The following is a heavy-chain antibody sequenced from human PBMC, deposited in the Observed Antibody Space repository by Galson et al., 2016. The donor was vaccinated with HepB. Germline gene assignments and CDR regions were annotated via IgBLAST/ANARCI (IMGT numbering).Heavy chain of an antibody. CDR3: ARDGTLSGSYYHFYGMDV. CDR1: GYSFISYG. Sequence: SVKVSCKASGYSFISYGISWVRQARGQGLEWMGWISTYNGNTNYEQKFKGRVTLTADISTSTAQMELRSLRPDDTAVYYCARDGTLSGSYYHFYGMDVWGKGTTVTVSS. CDR2: ISTYNGNT. J-gene: IGHJ6*04. V-gene: IGHV1-18*01. D-gene: IGHD1-26*01.